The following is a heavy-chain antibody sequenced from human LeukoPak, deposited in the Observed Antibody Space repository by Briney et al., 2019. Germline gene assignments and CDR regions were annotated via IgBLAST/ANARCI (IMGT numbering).Heavy chain of an antibody. V-gene: IGHV3-23*01. CDR1: GFTFSSYT. D-gene: IGHD2-2*01. J-gene: IGHJ4*02. Sequence: PGGPLRLSCAASGFTFSSYTMSWVRQAPGKGLEWVSAISGSGGSTYYADSVKGRFTISRDNSKNTLYLQMNSLRAEDTAVYYCAKDVSRSTSCYNYWGQGTLVTVSS. CDR2: ISGSGGST. CDR3: AKDVSRSTSCYNY.